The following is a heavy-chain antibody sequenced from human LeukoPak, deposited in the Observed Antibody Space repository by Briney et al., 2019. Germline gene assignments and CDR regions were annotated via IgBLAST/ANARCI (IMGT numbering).Heavy chain of an antibody. CDR2: LKSKADGGTT. CDR1: GFTFSNAW. Sequence: GGSLRLSCAASGFTFSNAWMSWVRQAPGKGLEWVGRLKSKADGGTTDYAAPVKDRFTISRDDSKNTLYLQMNSLKTEDTAVYYCATHSWHNFNYWGQGTLVTVSS. CDR3: ATHSWHNFNY. J-gene: IGHJ4*02. D-gene: IGHD6-13*01. V-gene: IGHV3-15*01.